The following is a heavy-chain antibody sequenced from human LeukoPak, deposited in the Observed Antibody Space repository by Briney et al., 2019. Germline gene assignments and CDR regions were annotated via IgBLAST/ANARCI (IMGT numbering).Heavy chain of an antibody. Sequence: GGSPRLSCAASGFTFSSYSMNWVRQAPGKGLEWVSYISSSSSTIYYADSVKGRFTISRDNARNSLYLQMNSLRAEDTAVYYCARAAENYGGRFDSWGQGTLVTVSS. CDR2: ISSSSSTI. CDR1: GFTFSSYS. J-gene: IGHJ4*02. CDR3: ARAAENYGGRFDS. D-gene: IGHD3-16*01. V-gene: IGHV3-48*04.